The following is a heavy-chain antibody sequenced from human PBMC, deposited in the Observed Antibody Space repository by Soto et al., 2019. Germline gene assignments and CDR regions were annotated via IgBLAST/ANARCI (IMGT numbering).Heavy chain of an antibody. CDR3: ARDLGGSALVDYSYCCMDV. CDR1: GFTFSSYA. D-gene: IGHD5-18*01. Sequence: GGSLRLSCAAYGFTFSSYAMHWVRQAPGKGLEWVAVISYDGSNKYYADSVKGRFTISRDNSKNTLYLQMNSLRAEDTAVYYCARDLGGSALVDYSYCCMDVWGQGTALTV. V-gene: IGHV3-30-3*01. CDR2: ISYDGSNK. J-gene: IGHJ6*02.